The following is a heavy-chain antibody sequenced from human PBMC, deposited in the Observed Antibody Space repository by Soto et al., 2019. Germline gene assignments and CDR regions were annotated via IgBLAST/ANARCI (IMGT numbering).Heavy chain of an antibody. CDR3: TRAGRLPRSWIDP. CDR1: GGSCRNDY. Sequence: EALCPNCGDHGGSCRNDYWIWVRQPPGKALEWLGDGNHSGEATYNPSVQCRMIISLKTHNNQCFPKMTSVPAAVTTMYFCTRAGRLPRSWIDPWGQGT. J-gene: IGHJ5*02. CDR2: GNHSGEA. D-gene: IGHD3-3*01. V-gene: IGHV4-34*01.